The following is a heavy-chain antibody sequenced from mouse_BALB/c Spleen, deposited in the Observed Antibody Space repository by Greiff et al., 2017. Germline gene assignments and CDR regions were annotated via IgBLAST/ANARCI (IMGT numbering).Heavy chain of an antibody. V-gene: IGHV3-2*02. CDR3: ARREVRPYAMDY. J-gene: IGHJ4*01. CDR1: GYSITSDYA. D-gene: IGHD2-14*01. Sequence: VQLQQSGPGLVKPSQSLSLTCTVTGYSITSDYAWNWIRQFPGNKLEWMGYISYSGSTSYNPSLKSRISITRDTSKNQFFLQLNSVTTEDTATYYSARREVRPYAMDYWGQGTSVTVSS. CDR2: ISYSGST.